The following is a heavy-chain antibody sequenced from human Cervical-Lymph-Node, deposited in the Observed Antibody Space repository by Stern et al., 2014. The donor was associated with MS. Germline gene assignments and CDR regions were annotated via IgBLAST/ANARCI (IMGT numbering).Heavy chain of an antibody. V-gene: IGHV4-31*11. Sequence: QVQLQESGPGLVKPSQTLSLICAVSGGSMASRTGGYFWSWIRQPPGKGLAWIGFIYYSGGPYYNPSLTRRTTISVDTSKNQVSLRLTSMTAADTAVYYCARVAYCGGDCSAFDSWGQGTLVTVSS. D-gene: IGHD2-21*02. CDR3: ARVAYCGGDCSAFDS. CDR1: GGSMASRTGGYF. CDR2: IYYSGGP. J-gene: IGHJ4*02.